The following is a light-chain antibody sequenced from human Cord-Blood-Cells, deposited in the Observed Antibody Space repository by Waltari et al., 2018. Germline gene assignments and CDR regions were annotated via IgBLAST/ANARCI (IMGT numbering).Light chain of an antibody. CDR2: DVS. CDR3: CSYAGSYTYV. CDR1: SSDVGGYTY. V-gene: IGLV2-11*01. Sequence: SALTQPRSVSGSPGQSVTIPCPGTSSDVGGYTYVSWYQQNPGKAPKLMIYDVSKRPSGVPDRFSGSKSGNTASLTISGRQAEDEADYYCCSYAGSYTYVFGTGTKVTVL. J-gene: IGLJ1*01.